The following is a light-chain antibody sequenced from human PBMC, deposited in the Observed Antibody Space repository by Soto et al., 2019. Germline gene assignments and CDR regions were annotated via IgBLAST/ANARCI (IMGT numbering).Light chain of an antibody. Sequence: EIVLTQSPGTLSLSPGERATLSCRASQSVSSSYLAWYQQKPGQAPRLLIYGASSRATGIPDRFSGSGSGTDFTLTISRLEPEDCAVYSCQQYGSSPFGQGTRLEIK. J-gene: IGKJ5*01. CDR1: QSVSSSY. CDR3: QQYGSSP. V-gene: IGKV3-20*01. CDR2: GAS.